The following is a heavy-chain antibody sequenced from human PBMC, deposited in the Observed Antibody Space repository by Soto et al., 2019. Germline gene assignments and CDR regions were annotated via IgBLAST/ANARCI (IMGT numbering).Heavy chain of an antibody. Sequence: PGGSLRLSCAASGFTFSSYSMNWVRQAPGKGLEWVSSISSSSSYIYYADSVKGRFTISRDNAKNSLYLQMNSLRAEDTAVYYCARDPPRGILTGYYLHNWFDPWGQGTLVTVSS. V-gene: IGHV3-21*01. CDR3: ARDPPRGILTGYYLHNWFDP. CDR2: ISSSSSYI. CDR1: GFTFSSYS. D-gene: IGHD3-9*01. J-gene: IGHJ5*02.